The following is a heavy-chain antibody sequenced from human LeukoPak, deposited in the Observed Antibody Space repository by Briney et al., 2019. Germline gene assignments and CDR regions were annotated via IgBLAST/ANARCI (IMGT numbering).Heavy chain of an antibody. CDR1: GGSITSTNW. CDR2: ISLNGVT. V-gene: IGHV4-4*02. CDR3: SRENGAFPPFGY. Sequence: SETLSLTCGVSGGSITSTNWWSWVRQTPGQGLEWIGEISLNGVTNYNPSLNSRVTMLLDTSRNHLSLNLTSVTAADTAVYYCSRENGAFPPFGYWGQETLVTVPS. D-gene: IGHD2-8*01. J-gene: IGHJ4*02.